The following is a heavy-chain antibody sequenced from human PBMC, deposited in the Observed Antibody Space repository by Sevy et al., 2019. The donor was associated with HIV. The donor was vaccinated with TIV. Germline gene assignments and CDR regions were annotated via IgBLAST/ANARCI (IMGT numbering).Heavy chain of an antibody. CDR1: GYTFTSYA. D-gene: IGHD2-15*01. CDR2: INTNTGNP. CDR3: ARAVVVAASDWFDP. V-gene: IGHV7-4-1*02. J-gene: IGHJ5*02. Sequence: ASVNVSCKASGYTFTSYAMNWVRQAPGQGLEWMGWINTNTGNPTYAQGFTGRFVFSLDTSVSTAYLQISSLKAEDTAVYYCARAVVVAASDWFDPWGQGTLVTVSS.